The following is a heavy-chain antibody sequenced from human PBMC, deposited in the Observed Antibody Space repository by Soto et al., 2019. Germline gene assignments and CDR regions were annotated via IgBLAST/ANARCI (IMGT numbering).Heavy chain of an antibody. CDR1: GFTFSSYA. CDR3: ARARAAAALDY. D-gene: IGHD6-13*01. CDR2: ISYDGSNK. Sequence: QVQLVESGGGVVQPGRSLRLSCAASGFTFSSYAMHWVRQAPGKGLEWVAVISYDGSNKYYADSVKGRFTISRDNSKNQLHLHMNSLRAEDTAVYYCARARAAAALDYWGQGTLVTVSS. V-gene: IGHV3-30-3*01. J-gene: IGHJ4*02.